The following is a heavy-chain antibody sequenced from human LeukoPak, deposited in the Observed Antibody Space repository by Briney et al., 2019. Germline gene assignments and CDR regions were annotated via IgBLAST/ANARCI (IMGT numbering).Heavy chain of an antibody. CDR2: MSNGGST. Sequence: GGSLRLSCAASGYTFSSYAMSRVRQAPGKGLEWVSSMSNGGSTYYGDSVKGRFTISRDNSKNTLFLQINSLRAEDTAVYYCAKGSENIMGAPQADYWGQGTLVIVSS. J-gene: IGHJ4*02. D-gene: IGHD1-26*01. V-gene: IGHV3-23*01. CDR1: GYTFSSYA. CDR3: AKGSENIMGAPQADY.